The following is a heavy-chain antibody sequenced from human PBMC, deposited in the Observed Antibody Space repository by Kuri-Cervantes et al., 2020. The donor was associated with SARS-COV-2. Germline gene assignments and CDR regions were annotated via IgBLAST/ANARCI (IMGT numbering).Heavy chain of an antibody. J-gene: IGHJ5*02. Sequence: ESLKISCTVSGGSISSYYWSWIRQPPGKGLEWIGYIYYSGSTYYNPSLKSRVTISVDTSKNQFSLKLSSVTAADTAVYYCAKGGMYYYGSGSYYNPNWFDPWGQGTLVTVSS. CDR3: AKGGMYYYGSGSYYNPNWFDP. D-gene: IGHD3-10*01. V-gene: IGHV4-59*12. CDR2: IYYSGST. CDR1: GGSISSYY.